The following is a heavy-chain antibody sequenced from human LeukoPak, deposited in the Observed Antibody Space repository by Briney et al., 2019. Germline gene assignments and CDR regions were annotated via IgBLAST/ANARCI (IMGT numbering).Heavy chain of an antibody. Sequence: GGSLRLSCAASGFTFSSYSMNWVRQAPGKGLEWVSYISSSSSTIYYADSVKGRFTISRDNAKNSLYLQMNSLRDEDTAVYYCAKGGCGSSSGKGSYYYYMDVWGKGTRVAVSS. CDR2: ISSSSSTI. CDR1: GFTFSSYS. D-gene: IGHD2-2*01. V-gene: IGHV3-48*02. CDR3: AKGGCGSSSGKGSYYYYMDV. J-gene: IGHJ6*03.